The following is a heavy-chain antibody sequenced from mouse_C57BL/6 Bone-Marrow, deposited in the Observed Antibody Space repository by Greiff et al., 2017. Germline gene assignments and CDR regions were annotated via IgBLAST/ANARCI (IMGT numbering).Heavy chain of an antibody. CDR3: ARDALYSNYRFAD. J-gene: IGHJ3*01. Sequence: EVMLVESGGGLVQSGRSLRLSCATSGFTFSDFYMEWVRQAPGKGLEWIAASRNKANDYTTESSASVKGRFIVSRDTSQSILYLQMNALRAEDTAIYYCARDALYSNYRFADWGKGTLVTVSA. V-gene: IGHV7-1*01. D-gene: IGHD2-5*01. CDR2: SRNKANDYTT. CDR1: GFTFSDFY.